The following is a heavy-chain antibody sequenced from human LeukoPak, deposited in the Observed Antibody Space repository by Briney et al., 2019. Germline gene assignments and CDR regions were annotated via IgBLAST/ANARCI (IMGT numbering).Heavy chain of an antibody. CDR2: ISSSSSYI. D-gene: IGHD2-2*01. CDR1: GFTFSSYS. CDR3: ARVSASFAFDI. J-gene: IGHJ3*02. Sequence: GRSLRLSCAASGFTFSSYSMNWVRQAPGKGLEWVSSISSSSSYIYYADSVKGRFTISRDNAKNSLYLQMNSLRAEDTAVYYCARVSASFAFDIWGQGTMVTVSS. V-gene: IGHV3-21*01.